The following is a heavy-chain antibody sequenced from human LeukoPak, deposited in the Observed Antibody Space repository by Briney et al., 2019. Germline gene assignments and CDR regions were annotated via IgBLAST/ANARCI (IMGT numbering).Heavy chain of an antibody. J-gene: IGHJ4*02. CDR3: ARRSEFDNTHYHYFDY. CDR2: IYHSGST. D-gene: IGHD2-15*01. Sequence: SETLSLTCTVSVCSIDSRSYYWDWLRQAPGKGLEWIGTIYHSGSTEYNPSLKSRVSIFVDTSKNQFALILHSVAAADTAVYYCARRSEFDNTHYHYFDYWGQGALVTVSS. CDR1: VCSIDSRSYY. V-gene: IGHV4-39*01.